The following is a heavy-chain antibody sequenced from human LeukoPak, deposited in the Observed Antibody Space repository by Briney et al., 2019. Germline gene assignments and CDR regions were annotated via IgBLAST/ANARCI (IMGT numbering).Heavy chain of an antibody. CDR3: ARDRQDRESSYYYYYYYMDV. D-gene: IGHD2/OR15-2a*01. V-gene: IGHV4-59*12. Sequence: SETLSLTCTVSGGSISSYYWSWIRQPPGKGLEWIGYIYYSGSTNYNPSLKSRVTISVDTSKNQFSLKLSSVTAADTAVYYCARDRQDRESSYYYYYYYMDVWGKGTTVTVSS. CDR2: IYYSGST. CDR1: GGSISSYY. J-gene: IGHJ6*03.